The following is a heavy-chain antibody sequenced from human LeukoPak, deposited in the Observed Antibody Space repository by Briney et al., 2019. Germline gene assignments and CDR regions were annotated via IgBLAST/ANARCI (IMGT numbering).Heavy chain of an antibody. CDR1: GGSISTYY. D-gene: IGHD4-17*01. CDR2: IFYSGVT. J-gene: IGHJ1*01. CDR3: ARDSDYGDLGYFQH. Sequence: SETLSLTCTVSGGSISTYYWSWIRQPPGKGLEWIGYIFYSGVTNYDPSLKSRVSISVDTSKNQFSLKLSSVTAADTAVYYCARDSDYGDLGYFQHWGQGTLVTVSS. V-gene: IGHV4-59*01.